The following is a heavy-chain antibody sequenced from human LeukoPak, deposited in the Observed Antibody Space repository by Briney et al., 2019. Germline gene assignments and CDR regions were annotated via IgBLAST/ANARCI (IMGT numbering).Heavy chain of an antibody. J-gene: IGHJ4*02. Sequence: GGSLRLSCAASGFTFDSYAMSWVRQAPGQGLEWVSHITGSGGNTYYADSVKGRFTISKDNSKSTLYLQMNGLRAEDTAVYYCAREATPRPNSSGFYYGYWGQGTLVTVSS. V-gene: IGHV3-23*01. CDR2: ITGSGGNT. D-gene: IGHD3-22*01. CDR3: AREATPRPNSSGFYYGY. CDR1: GFTFDSYA.